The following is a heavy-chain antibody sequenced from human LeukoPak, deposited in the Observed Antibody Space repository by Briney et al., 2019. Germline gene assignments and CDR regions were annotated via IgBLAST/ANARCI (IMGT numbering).Heavy chain of an antibody. Sequence: SETLSLTCTVSGGSISSSSHYWGWIRQPPGKGLEWIGIIYYSGNTYYNPSLKSRVTISVDTSKNQFSLKLSSVTAADTAVYYCARGYCSGGSCYSYYYYNYMDVWGKGTTVTVSS. CDR1: GGSISSSSHY. V-gene: IGHV4-39*07. J-gene: IGHJ6*03. CDR3: ARGYCSGGSCYSYYYYNYMDV. D-gene: IGHD2-15*01. CDR2: IYYSGNT.